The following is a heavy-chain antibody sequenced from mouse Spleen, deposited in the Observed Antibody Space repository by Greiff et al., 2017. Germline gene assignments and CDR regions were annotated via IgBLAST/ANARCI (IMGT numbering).Heavy chain of an antibody. CDR2: INPSSGYT. D-gene: IGHD2-3*01. CDR1: GYTFTSYW. Sequence: QVQLKESGAELAKPGASVKLSCKASGYTFTSYWMHWVKQRPGQGLEWIGYINPSSGYTKYNQKFKDKATLTADKSSSTAYMQLSSLTYEDSAVYYCARSPSIYDGYLYYFDYWGQGTTLTVSS. V-gene: IGHV1-7*01. J-gene: IGHJ2*01. CDR3: ARSPSIYDGYLYYFDY.